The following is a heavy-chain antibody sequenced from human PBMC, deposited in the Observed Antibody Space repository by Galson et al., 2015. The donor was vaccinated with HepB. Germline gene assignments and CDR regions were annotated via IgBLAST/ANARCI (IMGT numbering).Heavy chain of an antibody. CDR2: ISGNAGST. V-gene: IGHV3-23*01. D-gene: IGHD4-17*01. CDR3: AKDLYGDYGGFDY. J-gene: IGHJ4*02. CDR1: GFTFSTYA. Sequence: SLRLSCAASGFTFSTYAMTWVRQAPGKGLEWVSAISGNAGSTNYADSVKGRFTISRDNSKNTLYLQVNSLRAEDTAIYYCAKDLYGDYGGFDYWGQGTLVTVSS.